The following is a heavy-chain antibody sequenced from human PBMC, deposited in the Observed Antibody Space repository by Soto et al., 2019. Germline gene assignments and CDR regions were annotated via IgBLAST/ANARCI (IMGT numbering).Heavy chain of an antibody. V-gene: IGHV4-38-2*02. D-gene: IGHD1-20*01. J-gene: IGHJ4*03. CDR3: ARDPSYISGYFDY. CDR2: IYHSGST. CDR1: GYSISSGYY. Sequence: KPSETLSLTCAVSGYSISSGYYWGWIRQPPGKGLEWIGSIYHSGSTYYNPSLKSRVTISVDTSKNQFSLKLSSVTAADTAVYYCARDPSYISGYFDYWGQGTTVTVSS.